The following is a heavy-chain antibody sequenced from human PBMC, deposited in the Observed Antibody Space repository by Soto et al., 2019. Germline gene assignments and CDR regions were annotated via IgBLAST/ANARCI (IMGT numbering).Heavy chain of an antibody. V-gene: IGHV3-21*01. J-gene: IGHJ6*02. Sequence: GGSLRLSCAASGFTFSSYSMNWVRQAPGKGLEWVSSTSSSSSYIYYADSVKGRFTISRDNAKNSLYLQMNSLRAEDTAVYYCARDIWFGYGMDVWGQGTTVTVSS. CDR3: ARDIWFGYGMDV. CDR1: GFTFSSYS. D-gene: IGHD3-10*01. CDR2: TSSSSSYI.